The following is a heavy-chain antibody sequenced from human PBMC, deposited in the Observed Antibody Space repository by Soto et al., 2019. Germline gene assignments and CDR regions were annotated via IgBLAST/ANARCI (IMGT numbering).Heavy chain of an antibody. J-gene: IGHJ4*02. D-gene: IGHD2-21*01. CDR1: GGTFSSYA. CDR3: ARAYGVISHFDY. CDR2: IIPIFGTA. Sequence: SVKVSCKASGGTFSSYAISWVRQAPGQGLEWMGGIIPIFGTANYAQKLQGRITITADESTSTAYMELSSLISEDTAVYYCARAYGVISHFDYWGQGTLVTVSS. V-gene: IGHV1-69*13.